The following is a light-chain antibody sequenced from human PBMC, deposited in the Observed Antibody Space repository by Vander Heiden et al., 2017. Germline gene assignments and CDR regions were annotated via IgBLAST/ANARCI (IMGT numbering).Light chain of an antibody. CDR3: QAGDSCVV. J-gene: IGLJ2*01. Sequence: SYELTQPPSVSVSPGQTASITCSGDKLGDKYACWYQQKPGQSPVLVIYQESKRPAGIPERFSGSNSGNTATLTISGTQAMDEDDYYCQAGDSCVVFGGGTKLTVL. CDR2: QES. V-gene: IGLV3-1*01. CDR1: KLGDKY.